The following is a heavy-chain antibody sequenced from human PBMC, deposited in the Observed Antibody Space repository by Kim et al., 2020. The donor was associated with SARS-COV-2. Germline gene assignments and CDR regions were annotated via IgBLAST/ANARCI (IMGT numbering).Heavy chain of an antibody. V-gene: IGHV3-7*01. J-gene: IGHJ4*02. CDR3: ARSTHSYVPYWDY. D-gene: IGHD5-18*01. Sequence: YVDSVKGRFTISRDNAKNSLYLQMNSLSAEDTAVYYCARSTHSYVPYWDYWGQGTLVTVSS.